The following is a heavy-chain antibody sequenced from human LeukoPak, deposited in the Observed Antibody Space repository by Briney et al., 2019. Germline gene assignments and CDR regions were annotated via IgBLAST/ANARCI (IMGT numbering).Heavy chain of an antibody. V-gene: IGHV3-23*01. D-gene: IGHD2-15*01. J-gene: IGHJ4*02. Sequence: GGSLRLSCAASGFTFSSYAMSWVRQAPGKGLEWVSAISGRGGSTYYADSVKGRLSISRDNSKNTLYLQMNSLRAEDTAVYYCAKAGGSCDYWGQGTLVTVSS. CDR1: GFTFSSYA. CDR2: ISGRGGST. CDR3: AKAGGSCDY.